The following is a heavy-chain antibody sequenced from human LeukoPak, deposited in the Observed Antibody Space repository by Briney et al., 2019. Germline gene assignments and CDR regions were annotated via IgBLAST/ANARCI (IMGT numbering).Heavy chain of an antibody. D-gene: IGHD2-2*01. Sequence: SETLSLTCTVSGGSISSYYWSWIRQPPGKGLEWIGYIYYSGSTNYNPSLKSRVTISVDMSKNQFSLKLSSVTAGDTAVYYCARGGYQMLVGWFDPWGQGTLVTVSS. CDR2: IYYSGST. V-gene: IGHV4-59*01. CDR3: ARGGYQMLVGWFDP. J-gene: IGHJ5*02. CDR1: GGSISSYY.